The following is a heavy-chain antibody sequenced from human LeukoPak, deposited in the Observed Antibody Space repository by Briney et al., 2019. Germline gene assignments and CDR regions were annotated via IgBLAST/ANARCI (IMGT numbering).Heavy chain of an antibody. J-gene: IGHJ4*02. Sequence: GRSPRLSCAASGFTFSSYGMHWVRQAPGKGLEWVAVISYDGSNKYHADSVKGRFTISRDNSKNTLYLQMNSLRAEDTAVYYCAKDRRRYCSGGSCYVDYFDYWGQGTLVTVSS. CDR2: ISYDGSNK. D-gene: IGHD2-15*01. CDR1: GFTFSSYG. CDR3: AKDRRRYCSGGSCYVDYFDY. V-gene: IGHV3-30*18.